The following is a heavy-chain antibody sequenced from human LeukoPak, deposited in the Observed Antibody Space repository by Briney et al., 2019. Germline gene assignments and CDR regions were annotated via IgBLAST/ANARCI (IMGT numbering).Heavy chain of an antibody. D-gene: IGHD3-16*01. CDR1: GGSFSGYY. V-gene: IGHV4-34*01. CDR2: INHSGST. CDR3: ARGSDYDYVRGKTIDY. Sequence: PSETLSLTCAVYGGSFSGYYWSWIRQPPGKGLEWIGEINHSGSTNYNPSLKSRVTISVDTSKNQFSLKLSSVTAADTAVYYCARGSDYDYVRGKTIDYWGQGTLVTVSS. J-gene: IGHJ4*02.